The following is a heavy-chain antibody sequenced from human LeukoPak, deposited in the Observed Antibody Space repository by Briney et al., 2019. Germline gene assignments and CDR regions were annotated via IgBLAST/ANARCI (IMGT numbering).Heavy chain of an antibody. CDR3: ARGGPPGYYYDYYMDV. V-gene: IGHV4-59*01. CDR2: IYYSGST. J-gene: IGHJ6*03. Sequence: SETLSLTCTVSGGSISSYYWNWIRQPPGKGLEWIGYIYYSGSTNYNPSLKSRVTISVDTSKNQSSLKMSSVTAADTAVYFCARGGPPGYYYDYYMDVWGKGTTVTISS. CDR1: GGSISSYY.